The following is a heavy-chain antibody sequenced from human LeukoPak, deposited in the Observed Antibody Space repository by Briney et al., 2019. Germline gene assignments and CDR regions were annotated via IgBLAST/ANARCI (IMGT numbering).Heavy chain of an antibody. D-gene: IGHD1-26*01. CDR3: ARDIVGATGDFDY. CDR2: INPNSGGT. J-gene: IGHJ4*02. CDR1: GYAFTGYY. Sequence: ASVKVSCKASGYAFTGYYMHWVRQAPGQGLEWVGWINPNSGGTNYAQKFQSRVTMTRDTSISTAYMELSRLRSDDTAVYYCARDIVGATGDFDYWGQGTLVTVSS. V-gene: IGHV1-2*02.